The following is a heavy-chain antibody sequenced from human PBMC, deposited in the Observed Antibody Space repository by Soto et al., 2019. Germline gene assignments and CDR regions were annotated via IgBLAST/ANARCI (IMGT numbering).Heavy chain of an antibody. J-gene: IGHJ6*02. Sequence: QVQLVQSGAEVKKPGSSVKVSCKASGGTFSSYAISWVRQAPGQGLEWMGGIIPIFGTANYAQKFQGRVTITADESTSTAYMELSSLRSEDTAMYYCARGPGYSSSWYYNGMDVWGQGTTVTVSS. CDR1: GGTFSSYA. CDR2: IIPIFGTA. D-gene: IGHD6-13*01. CDR3: ARGPGYSSSWYYNGMDV. V-gene: IGHV1-69*01.